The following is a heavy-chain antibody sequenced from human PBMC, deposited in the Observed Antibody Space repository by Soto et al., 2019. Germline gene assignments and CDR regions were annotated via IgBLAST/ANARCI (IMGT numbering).Heavy chain of an antibody. D-gene: IGHD3-10*01. CDR1: GYTFTSYY. CDR3: ARDYYGSGRYYLFSEY. J-gene: IGHJ1*01. CDR2: INPSGGST. Sequence: ASVKVSCKASGYTFTSYYMHWVRQAPGQGLEWMGIINPSGGSTSYAQKFQGRVTMTRDTSTSTVYMELSSLRSEDTAVYYCARDYYGSGRYYLFSEYSGQGKLVNVSA. V-gene: IGHV1-46*01.